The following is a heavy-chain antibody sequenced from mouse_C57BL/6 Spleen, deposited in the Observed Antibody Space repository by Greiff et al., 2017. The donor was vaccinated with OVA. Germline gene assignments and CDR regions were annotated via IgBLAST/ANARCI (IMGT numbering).Heavy chain of an antibody. V-gene: IGHV1-50*01. CDR1: GYTFTSYW. D-gene: IGHD1-1*01. J-gene: IGHJ2*01. CDR2: IDPSDSYT. CDR3: AREGVVAGDY. Sequence: QVQLQQSGAELVKPGASVKLSCKASGYTFTSYWMQWVKQRPGQGLEWIGEIDPSDSYTNYNQKFKGKATLTVDTSSSTAYMQLSSLTSEDSAVYYCAREGVVAGDYWGQGTTLTVSS.